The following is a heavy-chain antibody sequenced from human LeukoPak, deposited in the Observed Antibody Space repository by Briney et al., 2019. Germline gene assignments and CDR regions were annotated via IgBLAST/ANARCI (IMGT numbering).Heavy chain of an antibody. CDR3: VRDGEGVAISVNYWFDP. Sequence: GAPVKVSCKASGFPFTRYDINWVRQTSAQGLEWMGWMNPNTGNTGYAQKFQGRVTMTRDTSTSTAYMELRDLRSEDTAVYYCVRDGEGVAISVNYWFDPWGQGTLVTVSS. D-gene: IGHD3-10*01. V-gene: IGHV1-8*01. CDR1: GFPFTRYD. J-gene: IGHJ5*02. CDR2: MNPNTGNT.